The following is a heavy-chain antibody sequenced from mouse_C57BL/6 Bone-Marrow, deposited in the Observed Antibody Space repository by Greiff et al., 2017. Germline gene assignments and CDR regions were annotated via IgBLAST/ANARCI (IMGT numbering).Heavy chain of an antibody. CDR1: GYTFTDYY. J-gene: IGHJ3*01. CDR3: ARESFYYDYDWFAY. Sequence: VVESGPELVKPGASVKISCKASGYTFTDYYINWVKQRPGQGLEWIGWIYPGSGNTKYNEKFKGKATLTVDTSSSTAYMQLSSLTSEDSAVYFCARESFYYDYDWFAYWGQGTLVTVSA. V-gene: IGHV1-84*01. D-gene: IGHD2-4*01. CDR2: IYPGSGNT.